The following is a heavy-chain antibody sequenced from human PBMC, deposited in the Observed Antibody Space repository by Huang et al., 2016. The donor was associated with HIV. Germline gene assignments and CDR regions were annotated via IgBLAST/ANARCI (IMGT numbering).Heavy chain of an antibody. D-gene: IGHD2-15*01. J-gene: IGHJ4*02. CDR1: GYNFTSYD. CDR3: ARGYCSGATCYLYFDY. V-gene: IGHV1-8*01. Sequence: QVQLVQSGAEVKKPGASVKVSCKASGYNFTSYDINWVRQATGQGLEWMGRMNPNRGKRGYAQKFQGRVTMTRNTSMNTAYMELSGLRSEDTAVYYCARGYCSGATCYLYFDYWGQGTLVTVS. CDR2: MNPNRGKR.